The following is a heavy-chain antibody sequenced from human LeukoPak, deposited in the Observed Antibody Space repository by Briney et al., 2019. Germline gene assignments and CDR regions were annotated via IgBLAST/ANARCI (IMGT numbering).Heavy chain of an antibody. Sequence: PSETLSLTCTVSGGSISSSSYYWGWIRQPPGKGLEWIGSIYYSGSTYYNPSLKSRVTISVDTSKNQFSLKLSSVTAADTAVYYCASGAVARRYFQHWGQGTLVTVSS. V-gene: IGHV4-39*07. CDR1: GGSISSSSYY. CDR3: ASGAVARRYFQH. J-gene: IGHJ1*01. D-gene: IGHD3-16*01. CDR2: IYYSGST.